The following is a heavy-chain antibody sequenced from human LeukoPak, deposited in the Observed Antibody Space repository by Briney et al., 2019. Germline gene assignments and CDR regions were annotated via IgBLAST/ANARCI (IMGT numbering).Heavy chain of an antibody. J-gene: IGHJ4*02. V-gene: IGHV1-69*05. CDR2: IIPIFGTA. CDR3: ARTAGSGRYYQEGFDY. CDR1: GGTFSGYA. Sequence: GASVKVSCKASGGTFSGYAISWVRQAPGQGLEWMGGIIPIFGTANYAQKFQGRVTITTDESTSTAYMELSSLRSEDTAVYYCARTAGSGRYYQEGFDYWGQGTLVTVSS. D-gene: IGHD3-10*01.